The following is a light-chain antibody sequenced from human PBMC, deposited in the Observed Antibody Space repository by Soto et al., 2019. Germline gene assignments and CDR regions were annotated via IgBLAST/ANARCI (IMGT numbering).Light chain of an antibody. CDR3: QQYYSTPQT. CDR2: WVS. CDR1: QSVLYSSNNKNY. Sequence: DIVMTQSPDSLAVSLGERATINCKSSQSVLYSSNNKNYLAWYQQKPGQPPKLLIYWVSTRESGVPDRFSGSGSGTDFTLTISSLQAEDVAVYYCQQYYSTPQTFGQGTKGGNQT. V-gene: IGKV4-1*01. J-gene: IGKJ1*01.